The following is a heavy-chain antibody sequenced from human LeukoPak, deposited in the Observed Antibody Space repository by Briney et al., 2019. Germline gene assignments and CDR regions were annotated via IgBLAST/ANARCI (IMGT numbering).Heavy chain of an antibody. J-gene: IGHJ4*02. CDR1: GYSISSGYY. CDR2: IYHSGRT. V-gene: IGHV4-38-2*02. D-gene: IGHD5-24*01. CDR3: ARPHPPATRFDH. Sequence: PSETLSLTCTVSGYSISSGYYWGWIRQPPGKGLEWIGSIYHSGRTFYNPSLKSRVTISVDTSKNQFSLKLTSVTAADTAVYYCARPHPPATRFDHWGQGTLVTVSS.